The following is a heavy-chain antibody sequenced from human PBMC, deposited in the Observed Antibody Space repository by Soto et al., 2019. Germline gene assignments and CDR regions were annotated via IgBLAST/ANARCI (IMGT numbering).Heavy chain of an antibody. V-gene: IGHV5-51*01. Sequence: GESLKISCKASGYTFASYWIGWVRQMPGKGLEWMGIIYPADSDTRYNPSFQGQVTISADKSITTAYLQWSSLKASDTAMYYCARGGPVGVLYYFDYWGQGTLVTVSS. D-gene: IGHD1-26*01. CDR1: GYTFASYW. CDR3: ARGGPVGVLYYFDY. J-gene: IGHJ4*02. CDR2: IYPADSDT.